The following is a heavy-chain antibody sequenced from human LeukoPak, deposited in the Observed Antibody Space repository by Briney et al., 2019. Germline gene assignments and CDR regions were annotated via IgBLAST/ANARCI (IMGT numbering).Heavy chain of an antibody. CDR2: ISWNSGSI. D-gene: IGHD6-19*01. CDR1: GFTFSSYA. CDR3: AKDMAVAGTNGMDV. V-gene: IGHV3-9*01. Sequence: GGSLRLSCAASGFTFSSYAMHWVRQAPGKGLEWVSGISWNSGSIGYADSVKGRFTISRDNAKNSLYLQMNSLRAEDTALYYCAKDMAVAGTNGMDVWGQGTTVTVSS. J-gene: IGHJ6*02.